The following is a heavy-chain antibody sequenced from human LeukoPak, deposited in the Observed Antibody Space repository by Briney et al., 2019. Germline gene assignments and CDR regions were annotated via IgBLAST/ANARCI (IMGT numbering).Heavy chain of an antibody. D-gene: IGHD3-10*01. CDR1: GFTFSSYE. CDR3: ARYAAGWFGELYRFEY. J-gene: IGHJ4*02. V-gene: IGHV3-48*03. CDR2: ISSSGSTI. Sequence: GGSLRLSCAASGFTFSSYEMNWVRQAPGKGLEWVSSISSSGSTIYYADSVKGRFTISRDNAKNSLCLQMNSLRAEDTAVYYCARYAAGWFGELYRFEYWGQGTLVTVSS.